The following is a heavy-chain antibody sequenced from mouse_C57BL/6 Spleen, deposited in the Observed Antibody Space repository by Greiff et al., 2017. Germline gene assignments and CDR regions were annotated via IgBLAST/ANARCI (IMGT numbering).Heavy chain of an antibody. CDR1: GYTFTSYW. Sequence: QVQLQQPGAELVKPGASVKLSCKASGYTFTSYWMHWVKQRPGQGLEWIGMIHPNSGSTNYNAKFKSKATLTVDKSSSTAYMQLSSLTSEDSAVYYCANRRGYYSMAMDYWGQGTSVTVSS. D-gene: IGHD2-5*01. V-gene: IGHV1-64*01. J-gene: IGHJ4*01. CDR3: ANRRGYYSMAMDY. CDR2: IHPNSGST.